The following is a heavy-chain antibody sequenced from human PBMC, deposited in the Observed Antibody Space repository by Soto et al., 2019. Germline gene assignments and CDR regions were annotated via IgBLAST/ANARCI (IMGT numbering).Heavy chain of an antibody. V-gene: IGHV1-18*01. CDR2: ISAYNGNT. D-gene: IGHD3-22*01. Sequence: QVQLVQSGAEVKKPGASVKVSCKASGYTFSSYGISWVRQAPGQGLEWMGWISAYNGNTKYAQKFQGRVTMTTDTSTSTAYLELRSQRSDDTALYYCARDHYYDSSGPDPIGWFDPWGQGTLVTVSS. CDR1: GYTFSSYG. CDR3: ARDHYYDSSGPDPIGWFDP. J-gene: IGHJ5*02.